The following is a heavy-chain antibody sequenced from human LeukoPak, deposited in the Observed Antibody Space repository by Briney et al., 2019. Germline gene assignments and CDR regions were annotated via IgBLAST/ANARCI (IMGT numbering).Heavy chain of an antibody. J-gene: IGHJ4*02. CDR3: ARVTNYYDSSGYPDY. V-gene: IGHV3-64*01. CDR2: ISSNGGST. Sequence: GGSLRLSCAASGFTFSSYAMHWVRQAREKGLEYVSAISSNGGSTYYANSVKGRFTISRDNSKNTLYLQMGSLRAEDMAVYYCARVTNYYDSSGYPDYWGQGTLVTVSS. CDR1: GFTFSSYA. D-gene: IGHD3-22*01.